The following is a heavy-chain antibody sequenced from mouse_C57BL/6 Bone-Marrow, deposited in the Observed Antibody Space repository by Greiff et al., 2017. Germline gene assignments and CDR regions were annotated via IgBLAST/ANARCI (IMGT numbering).Heavy chain of an antibody. Sequence: VKLQESGAELARPGASVKLSCKASGYTFTGYGIRWVQQSTGQGLEWIGDIYPRSGNTYYNEKFKGKSTLTTDKSSSTAYMELRSLTSEDSAVYVCARPYGSSDNYWGQGTTLTVSA. CDR2: IYPRSGNT. J-gene: IGHJ2*01. CDR3: ARPYGSSDNY. V-gene: IGHV1-81*01. D-gene: IGHD1-1*01. CDR1: GYTFTGYG.